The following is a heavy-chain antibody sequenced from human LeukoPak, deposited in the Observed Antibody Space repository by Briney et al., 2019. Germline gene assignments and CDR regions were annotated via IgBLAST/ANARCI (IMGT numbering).Heavy chain of an antibody. V-gene: IGHV1-18*01. Sequence: ASVKVSCKASGYTFTSYGISWVRQAPGQGLEWMGWISAYNGNTNYAQKLQGRVTMTTNTSTSTAYMELRSLRSDDTAVYYCAREASGFGELLVDYWGQGTLVTVSS. D-gene: IGHD3-10*01. CDR1: GYTFTSYG. J-gene: IGHJ4*02. CDR2: ISAYNGNT. CDR3: AREASGFGELLVDY.